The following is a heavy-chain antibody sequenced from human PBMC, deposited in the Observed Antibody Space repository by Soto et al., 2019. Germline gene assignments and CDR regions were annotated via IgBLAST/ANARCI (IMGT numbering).Heavy chain of an antibody. D-gene: IGHD6-13*01. Sequence: PGGSLRLSCVASGFTFSRHGLSWVRQAPGKGLEWVSTINPSGDSTFYADSVKGRFTISRDNSKNTVYLQMNSPSVGDTAVYLCAKVDVSTAGSFDYWGQGALVTVSS. V-gene: IGHV3-23*01. CDR2: INPSGDST. CDR3: AKVDVSTAGSFDY. CDR1: GFTFSRHG. J-gene: IGHJ4*02.